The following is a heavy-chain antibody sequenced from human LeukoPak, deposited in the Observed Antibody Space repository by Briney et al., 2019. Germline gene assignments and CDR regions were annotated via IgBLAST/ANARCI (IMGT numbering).Heavy chain of an antibody. D-gene: IGHD5-18*01. CDR2: ISGSGGST. V-gene: IGHV3-23*01. J-gene: IGHJ4*02. Sequence: PGGSLRLSCAASGFTFSSYAMSWVRQAPGNGLEWVSAISGSGGSTYYADSVKGRFTISRDNSKNTLYLQMNSLRAEDTAVYYCAKDLQVGGYSHASAWDFDYWGQGTLVTVSS. CDR3: AKDLQVGGYSHASAWDFDY. CDR1: GFTFSSYA.